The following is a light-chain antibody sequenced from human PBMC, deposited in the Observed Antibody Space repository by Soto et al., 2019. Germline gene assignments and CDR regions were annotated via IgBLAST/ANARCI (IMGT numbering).Light chain of an antibody. CDR1: SSDVGGYNY. J-gene: IGLJ1*01. Sequence: QSALTQPRSVSGSPGQSVTLSCTGTSSDVGGYNYVSWYQQHPGKAPKLMIYDVSKRPSGVPDRFSGSKSGNTASLTIYGLQAEDEADYYCCSYAGSYKGYVFGTGTQLTVL. CDR3: CSYAGSYKGYV. V-gene: IGLV2-11*01. CDR2: DVS.